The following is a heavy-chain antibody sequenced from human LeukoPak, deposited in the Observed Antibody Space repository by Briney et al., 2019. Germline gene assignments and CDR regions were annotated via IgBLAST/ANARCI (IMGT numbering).Heavy chain of an antibody. J-gene: IGHJ4*02. D-gene: IGHD4-17*01. Sequence: SVKVSCKASGFTFTISAVQWVRQARGQRLEWIGWIVVGSGNTNYAQKFQERVTITRDMSTSTAYMELSSLRSGDTAVYYCAADPYDYGDYVLGYWGQGTLVTVSS. CDR3: AADPYDYGDYVLGY. V-gene: IGHV1-58*01. CDR1: GFTFTISA. CDR2: IVVGSGNT.